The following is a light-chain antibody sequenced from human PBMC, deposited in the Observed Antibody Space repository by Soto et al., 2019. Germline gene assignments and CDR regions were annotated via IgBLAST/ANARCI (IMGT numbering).Light chain of an antibody. V-gene: IGKV1-5*01. CDR2: DAS. CDR3: QQYNSYSWT. CDR1: QSITIW. J-gene: IGKJ1*01. Sequence: DIQMTQSPSTLSASVGDRVTITCRASQSITIWLAWYQQKPGKAPKLLIFDASSLESGVPSRFSDSGSGTEFTLTISSLQPDDFATYYCQQYNSYSWTFGQGTKVEIK.